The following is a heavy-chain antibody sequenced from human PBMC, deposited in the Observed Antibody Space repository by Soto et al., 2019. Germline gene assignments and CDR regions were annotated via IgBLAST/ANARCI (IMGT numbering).Heavy chain of an antibody. Sequence: QVQLVQSGAEVKKPVASVKVACKTSGYTFTNFGLSWVRQAPGQGLEWMGWISAYNGNTNYAQNFQGRVTMTTDTSTSTAYMELRSLRSDDTAVYYGARGGTPIDYWGQGTLVTVSS. D-gene: IGHD3-16*01. CDR3: ARGGTPIDY. V-gene: IGHV1-18*01. CDR2: ISAYNGNT. J-gene: IGHJ4*02. CDR1: GYTFTNFG.